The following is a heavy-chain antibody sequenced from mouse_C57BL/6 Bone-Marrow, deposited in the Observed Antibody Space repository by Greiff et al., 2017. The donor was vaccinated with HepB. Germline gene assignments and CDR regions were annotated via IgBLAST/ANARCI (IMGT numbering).Heavy chain of an antibody. CDR3: ARLLRSDY. CDR2: INPNNGGT. D-gene: IGHD1-1*01. V-gene: IGHV1-26*01. J-gene: IGHJ2*01. Sequence: EVQLQQSGPELVKPGASVKISCKASGYTFTDYYMNWVKQSQGKSLEWIGDINPNNGGTSYNQKFKGKATLTVDKSSSTAYMELRSLTSEDSAVYYCARLLRSDYWGQGTTLTVSS. CDR1: GYTFTDYY.